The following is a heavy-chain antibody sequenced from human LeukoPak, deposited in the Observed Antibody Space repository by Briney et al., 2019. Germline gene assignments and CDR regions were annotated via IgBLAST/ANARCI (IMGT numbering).Heavy chain of an antibody. J-gene: IGHJ4*02. CDR3: ARPSGYCSSTSCYRRGYFDY. CDR1: GGTFSSYA. Sequence: EASVKVSCKASGGTFSSYAISWVRQAPGQGLEWMGGIIPIFGTANYAQKFQGRVTMTRDTSTSTVYMELSSLRSEDTAVYYCARPSGYCSSTSCYRRGYFDYWGQGTLVTVSS. V-gene: IGHV1-69*05. CDR2: IIPIFGTA. D-gene: IGHD2-2*02.